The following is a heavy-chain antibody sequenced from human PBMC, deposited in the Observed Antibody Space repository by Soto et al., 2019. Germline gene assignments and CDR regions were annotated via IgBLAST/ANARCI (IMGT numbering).Heavy chain of an antibody. Sequence: QVQLVQSGAEVNKPGASVKVSCKASGYTFTSYDINWVRQATGQGPEWMGWMNPDSGHTGYARKFRDRISMTMNTSITTAYMELTSLRPDDTAIYYCARGRVRYRISTYFDPMGRGTLVTVSS. CDR3: ARGRVRYRISTYFDP. D-gene: IGHD3-16*02. CDR1: GYTFTSYD. CDR2: MNPDSGHT. J-gene: IGHJ5*02. V-gene: IGHV1-8*01.